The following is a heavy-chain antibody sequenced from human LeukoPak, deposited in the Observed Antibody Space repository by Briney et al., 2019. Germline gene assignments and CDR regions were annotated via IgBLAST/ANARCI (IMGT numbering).Heavy chain of an antibody. CDR3: ARAFHYSHSPYSPGYNYIDP. D-gene: IGHD1-1*01. Sequence: GASVKVSCKASGYTFTAYAMNWVRQAPGQGLEWMEWINTNTGDPTFAQGFAGRFVFSLDTSVSTAYLQISSLKAEDTAVYYCARAFHYSHSPYSPGYNYIDPWGQGTLVTVSS. J-gene: IGHJ5*02. CDR1: GYTFTAYA. CDR2: INTNTGDP. V-gene: IGHV7-4-1*02.